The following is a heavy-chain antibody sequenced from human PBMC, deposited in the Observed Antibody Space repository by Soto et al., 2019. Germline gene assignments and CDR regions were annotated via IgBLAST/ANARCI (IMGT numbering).Heavy chain of an antibody. CDR1: GFTFSSYA. CDR3: AKDSPLYYYDSSGYKGALDY. Sequence: EAQLLESGGGLVQPGGSLRLSCAASGFTFSSYAMSWVRQAPGKGLEWVSAISGSGGSTYYADSVKGRFTISRDNSKNTLYLQMNSLRAEDTAVYYCAKDSPLYYYDSSGYKGALDYWGQGTLVTVSS. V-gene: IGHV3-23*01. CDR2: ISGSGGST. D-gene: IGHD3-22*01. J-gene: IGHJ4*02.